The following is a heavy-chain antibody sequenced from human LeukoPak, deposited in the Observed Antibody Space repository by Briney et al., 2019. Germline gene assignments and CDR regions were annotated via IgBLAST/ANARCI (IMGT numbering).Heavy chain of an antibody. Sequence: ASVKVSYKASGYTFSGHYMHWVRQAPGQGLEWMGWINPNSGGTNYAETFQGRVTMTRDTSISTAYMEMSRLRSDDTAVYYCATQDFYGDYALFDYWGQGTLVTVSS. CDR2: INPNSGGT. CDR1: GYTFSGHY. V-gene: IGHV1-2*02. J-gene: IGHJ4*02. D-gene: IGHD4-17*01. CDR3: ATQDFYGDYALFDY.